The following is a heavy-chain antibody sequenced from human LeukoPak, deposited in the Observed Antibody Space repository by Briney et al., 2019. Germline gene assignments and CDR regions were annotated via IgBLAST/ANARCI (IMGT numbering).Heavy chain of an antibody. CDR1: GCSISSYY. Sequence: SETLSLTCTVSGCSISSYYWSWIRQSPGEGLEWIGHIYDSGSTKYNPSLKSRVTISLDTSKNQFSLKMSSVTAADTAVYYCARHKFGMVSDYWGQGTLVTVSS. CDR2: IYDSGST. D-gene: IGHD3-10*01. V-gene: IGHV4-59*08. CDR3: ARHKFGMVSDY. J-gene: IGHJ4*02.